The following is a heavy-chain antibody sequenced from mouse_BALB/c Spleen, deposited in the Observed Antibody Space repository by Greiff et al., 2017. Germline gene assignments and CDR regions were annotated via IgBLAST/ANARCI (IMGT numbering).Heavy chain of an antibody. CDR3: ARAVPTGYYAMDY. CDR1: GFTFSSYA. Sequence: EVQLVESGGGLVKPGGSLKLSCAASGFTFSSYAMSWVRQSPEKRLEWVAEISSGGSYTYYPDTVTGRFTISRDNAKNTLYLEMSSLRSEDTAMYYCARAVPTGYYAMDYWGQGTSVTVSS. V-gene: IGHV5-9-4*01. J-gene: IGHJ4*01. CDR2: ISSGGSYT.